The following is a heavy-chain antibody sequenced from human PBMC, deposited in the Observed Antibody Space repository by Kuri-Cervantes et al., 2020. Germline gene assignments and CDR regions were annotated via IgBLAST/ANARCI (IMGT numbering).Heavy chain of an antibody. D-gene: IGHD4-17*01. CDR2: ISSSGGTI. Sequence: AESLTLSCAASGFTFTDYYMSWIRQAPGKRWEWVSYISSSGGTIYYADSVKGRFTISRDNSKNSLYLQMNSLRAEDTAVYYCTRQGPYGDLDFWGQGTPVTVSS. J-gene: IGHJ4*02. CDR3: TRQGPYGDLDF. V-gene: IGHV3-11*04. CDR1: GFTFTDYY.